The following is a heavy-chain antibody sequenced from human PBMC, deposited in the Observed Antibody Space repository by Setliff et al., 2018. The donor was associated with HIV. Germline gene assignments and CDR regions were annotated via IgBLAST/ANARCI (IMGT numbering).Heavy chain of an antibody. CDR3: ARTSGDAYNYEGAFDV. Sequence: SVKVSCKASGNTLRNNAIGWVRQAPGQGLEWMGSLIPVLGEPHYAQKFQGRVTITTDESTSTAYMDLSSLKSEDTAIYYCARTSGDAYNYEGAFDVWGQGTLVTVSS. D-gene: IGHD5-12*01. V-gene: IGHV1-69*11. J-gene: IGHJ3*01. CDR2: LIPVLGEP. CDR1: GNTLRNNA.